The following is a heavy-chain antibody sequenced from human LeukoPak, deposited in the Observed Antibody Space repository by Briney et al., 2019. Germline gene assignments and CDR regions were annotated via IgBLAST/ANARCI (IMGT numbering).Heavy chain of an antibody. D-gene: IGHD1-26*01. CDR3: ASSGYYDGMDV. V-gene: IGHV3-66*01. CDR2: IYSGGST. J-gene: IGHJ6*02. CDR1: GFTVSSNY. Sequence: PGGSLRLSCAASGFTVSSNYMSWVRQAPGKGLEWVPVIYSGGSTNYADSVKGRFTISSDNSENTLYLKMNSLTAEYTAVYYCASSGYYDGMDVWGQGTTVTVSS.